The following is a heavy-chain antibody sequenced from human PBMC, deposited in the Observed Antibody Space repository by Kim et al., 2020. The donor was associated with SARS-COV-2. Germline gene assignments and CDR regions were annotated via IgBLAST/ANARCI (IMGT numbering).Heavy chain of an antibody. J-gene: IGHJ4*02. CDR2: ISGNGDNT. CDR1: GFTFNTYA. V-gene: IGHV3-23*01. CDR3: ARMWPPYCHSDCYS. D-gene: IGHD2-21*01. Sequence: GGSLRLSCAASGFTFNTYAMSWVRQAPGMGLEWVSSISGNGDNTYYGDSVRGRFTISRDNSKNTLYLHMNSLRAEDTAMYYCARMWPPYCHSDCYSWGQGTLLTVSS.